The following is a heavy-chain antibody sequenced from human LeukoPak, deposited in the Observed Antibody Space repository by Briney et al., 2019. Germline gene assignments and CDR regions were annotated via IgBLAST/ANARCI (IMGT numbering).Heavy chain of an antibody. V-gene: IGHV1-69*13. CDR2: INPIFGTA. CDR1: GGTFSSYA. J-gene: IGHJ5*02. Sequence: SVKVSCKASGGTFSSYAISWVRQAPGQGLEWMGGINPIFGTANYAQKFQGRVTITADESTSTAYMELSSLRSEDTAVYYCARGQRYDFWSGYYEWFDPWGQGTLVTVSS. D-gene: IGHD3-3*01. CDR3: ARGQRYDFWSGYYEWFDP.